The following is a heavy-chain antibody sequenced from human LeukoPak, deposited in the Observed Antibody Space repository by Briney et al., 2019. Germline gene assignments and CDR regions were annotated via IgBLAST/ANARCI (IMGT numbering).Heavy chain of an antibody. D-gene: IGHD6-13*01. CDR1: GFTFSSYS. J-gene: IGHJ4*02. CDR2: ISSSSSYI. Sequence: GGSLRLSCAASGFTFSSYSMNWVRQAPGKGLEWVSSISSSSSYIYYADSVKGRFTISRDNAKNSLYLQMNSLRAEDTAVYYCARDAAAAGSPLPEDYWGQGTLVTVSS. V-gene: IGHV3-21*01. CDR3: ARDAAAAGSPLPEDY.